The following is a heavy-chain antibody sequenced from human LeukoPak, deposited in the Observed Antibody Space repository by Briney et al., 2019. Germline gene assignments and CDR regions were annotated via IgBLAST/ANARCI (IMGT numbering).Heavy chain of an antibody. V-gene: IGHV3-74*01. CDR2: INSDGSST. J-gene: IGHJ3*02. CDR3: ARGYGSGSYHDDFDI. CDR1: GFTFSSYW. D-gene: IGHD3-10*01. Sequence: GGSLRLSCEASGFTFSSYWMHWVRQAPGKGLVWVSRINSDGSSTSYADSVKGRFTISRDNAKNTLYLQMNSLRAEDTAVYYCARGYGSGSYHDDFDIWGQGTMVTVSS.